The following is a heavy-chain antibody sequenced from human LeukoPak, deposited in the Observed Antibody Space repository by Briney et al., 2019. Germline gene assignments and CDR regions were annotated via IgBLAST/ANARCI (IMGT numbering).Heavy chain of an antibody. CDR1: GYTFTSYY. CDR2: INPSGGST. CDR3: ARSDHFEVAAKRDWYFDL. V-gene: IGHV1-46*01. J-gene: IGHJ2*01. Sequence: GASVKVSCKASGYTFTSYYMHCVRQAPGQGLEWMGIINPSGGSTRYAQKFQGRVTMTRDMSTSTVYMELSSLRSEDTAVYYCARSDHFEVAAKRDWYFDLWGRGTLVTVSS. D-gene: IGHD2-15*01.